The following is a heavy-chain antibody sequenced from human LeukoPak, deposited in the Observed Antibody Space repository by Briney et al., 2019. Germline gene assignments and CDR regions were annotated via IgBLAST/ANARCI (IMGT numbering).Heavy chain of an antibody. J-gene: IGHJ4*02. CDR1: GFTFSSYA. CDR2: ISGSGGST. CDR3: AKDHYDFWSGYYMDRDY. Sequence: GGSLRLSCAASGFTFSSYAMSWVRQAPGKGLEWVSAISGSGGSTYYADSVKGRFTISRDNSKNTLYLQMNSLRAEDTAVYYCAKDHYDFWSGYYMDRDYWGQGTLVTVSS. V-gene: IGHV3-23*01. D-gene: IGHD3-3*01.